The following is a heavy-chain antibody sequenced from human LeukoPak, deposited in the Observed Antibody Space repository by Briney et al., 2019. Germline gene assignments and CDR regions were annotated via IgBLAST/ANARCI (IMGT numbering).Heavy chain of an antibody. CDR3: ARIRARVRGVPDY. V-gene: IGHV3-21*01. CDR2: ISSSSSYI. Sequence: GGSLRLSCAASGFTFSSYSMNWVRQAPGKGLEWVSSISSSSSYIYYADSVKGRFTISRDNAKNSLYLQMNSLRAEDTAVYYCARIRARVRGVPDYWGQGTLVTVSS. CDR1: GFTFSSYS. D-gene: IGHD3-10*01. J-gene: IGHJ4*02.